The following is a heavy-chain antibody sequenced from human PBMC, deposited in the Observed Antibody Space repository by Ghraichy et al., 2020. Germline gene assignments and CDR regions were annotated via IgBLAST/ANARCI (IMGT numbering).Heavy chain of an antibody. CDR3: ARSGGSYS. J-gene: IGHJ4*02. D-gene: IGHD2-15*01. V-gene: IGHV3-74*01. CDR2: TINDGSRI. Sequence: GGSLRLSCEASGITFGTYWMHWVRQVPGKGLVWVSRTINDGSRINYAESVTGRFTISRDDAKNTLFLEMNSLRVEDTGVYYCARSGGSYSWGEGTMGTGSS. CDR1: GITFGTYW.